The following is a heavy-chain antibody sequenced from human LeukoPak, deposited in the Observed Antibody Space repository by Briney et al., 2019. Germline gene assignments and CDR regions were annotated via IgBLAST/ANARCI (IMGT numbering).Heavy chain of an antibody. CDR1: GGSFSSSSNY. CDR2: MSNRGNT. V-gene: IGHV4-39*07. J-gene: IGHJ1*01. CDR3: AIAGAITATGTGYFQH. D-gene: IGHD6-13*01. Sequence: SETLSLTCTVSGGSFSSSSNYWGWIRQPPGQGLEWIGSMSNRGNTYHNPSLKSRVNISIDTSKNQFSLKLSSVTAADTAVYYCAIAGAITATGTGYFQHWGQGTLVPVSS.